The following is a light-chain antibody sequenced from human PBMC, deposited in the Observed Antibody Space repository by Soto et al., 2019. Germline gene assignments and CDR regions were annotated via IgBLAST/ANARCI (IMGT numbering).Light chain of an antibody. J-gene: IGKJ4*01. V-gene: IGKV1-5*03. CDR3: QQYKTYSEVS. CDR1: QNINTW. CDR2: KTS. Sequence: DIQMTQSPSTLSASVGDRVTITCRASQNINTWLAWYQQKPGKAPKLLIYKTSSLESGVPSRFSGSGSGTEFTLTIICLQPDDFATYYCQQYKTYSEVSFGGGTKVETK.